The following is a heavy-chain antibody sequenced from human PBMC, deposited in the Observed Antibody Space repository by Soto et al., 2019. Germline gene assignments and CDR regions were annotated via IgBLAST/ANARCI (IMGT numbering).Heavy chain of an antibody. CDR2: ISYDGSNK. CDR3: ANLLSSSLDY. J-gene: IGHJ4*01. V-gene: IGHV3-30*18. D-gene: IGHD6-6*01. Sequence: LRLSCAASGFTFSSYGMHWVRQAPGKGLEWVAVISYDGSNKYYADSVKGRFTISRDNSKNTLYLQMNSLRAEDTAVYYCANLLSSSLDYWGHGTLVTVSS. CDR1: GFTFSSYG.